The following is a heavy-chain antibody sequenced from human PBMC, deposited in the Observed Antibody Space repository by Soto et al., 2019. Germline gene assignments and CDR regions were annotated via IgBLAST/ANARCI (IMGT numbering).Heavy chain of an antibody. CDR1: GGSISSYY. V-gene: IGHV4-59*01. CDR3: ARMRCQYYYDSSGPGGGFDV. J-gene: IGHJ3*01. Sequence: SETLSLTCTVSGGSISSYYWSWIRQPPGKGLEWMGYIYYSGSTNYNPSLTSRVTVSVDPPKNQFALKLSSVTAAVTAVYSCARMRCQYYYDSSGPGGGFDVWGQGTMVTVSS. D-gene: IGHD3-22*01. CDR2: IYYSGST.